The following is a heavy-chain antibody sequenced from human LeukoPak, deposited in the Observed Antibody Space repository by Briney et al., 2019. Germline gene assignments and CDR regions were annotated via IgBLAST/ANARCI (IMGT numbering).Heavy chain of an antibody. V-gene: IGHV4-39*07. D-gene: IGHD6-19*01. CDR2: IYYTGST. CDR1: GGSITSSSYY. J-gene: IGHJ5*02. Sequence: KSSETLSLTCTVSGGSITSSSYYWGWIRQTPGKGPEWIGSIYYTGSTNYNPSLKSRVTISLDTSKNQFSLKLTSVTAADTAVYYCASVRGYSSGWYASGFDPWGQGTLVTVSS. CDR3: ASVRGYSSGWYASGFDP.